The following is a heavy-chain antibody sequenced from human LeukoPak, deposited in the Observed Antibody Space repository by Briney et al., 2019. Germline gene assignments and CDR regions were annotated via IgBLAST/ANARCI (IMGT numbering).Heavy chain of an antibody. CDR2: FSGSGGNT. Sequence: GGSLRLSCAASGFTFSSYAMSWVRQAPGKGLEWVSTFSGSGGNTYYADSVKGRFTISRDNSKNTLYLQMNSLRAEDTAVYYCARDGFLPTYYDFWSGYYSHYYYMDVWGKGTTVTVSS. V-gene: IGHV3-23*01. CDR1: GFTFSSYA. J-gene: IGHJ6*03. D-gene: IGHD3-3*01. CDR3: ARDGFLPTYYDFWSGYYSHYYYMDV.